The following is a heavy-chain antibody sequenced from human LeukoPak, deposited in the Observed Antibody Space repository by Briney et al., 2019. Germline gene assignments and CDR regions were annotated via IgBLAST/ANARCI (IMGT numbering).Heavy chain of an antibody. V-gene: IGHV3-64*01. Sequence: PGGSLRLSCAASGFTFSSYAMHWVRQAPGKGLEYVSAISSNGGSTYYANSVKGRFTTSRDNSKNTLYLQMGSLRAEDMAVYYCARGLWFGELLPLSQLPSRYWGGYYYMDVWGKGTTVTVSS. D-gene: IGHD3-10*01. CDR1: GFTFSSYA. J-gene: IGHJ6*03. CDR2: ISSNGGST. CDR3: ARGLWFGELLPLSQLPSRYWGGYYYMDV.